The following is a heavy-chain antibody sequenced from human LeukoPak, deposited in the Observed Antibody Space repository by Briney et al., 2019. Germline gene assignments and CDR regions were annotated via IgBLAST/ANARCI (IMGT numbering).Heavy chain of an antibody. CDR1: GFTFSSYW. D-gene: IGHD3-10*01. CDR3: ARYCCASGIHDY. V-gene: IGHV3-7*01. J-gene: IGHJ4*02. CDR2: IKQDGRDK. Sequence: GGSLRLSCAAAGFTFSSYWMRWVRQVAGEGVEWVANIKQDGRDKYYVVSVKGRFTISRDNAKNSLYLQMHSLRAADTSMYYCARYCCASGIHDYWGQGTLL.